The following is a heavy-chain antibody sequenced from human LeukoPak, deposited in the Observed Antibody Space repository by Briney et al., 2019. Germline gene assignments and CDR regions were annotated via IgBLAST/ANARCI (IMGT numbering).Heavy chain of an antibody. V-gene: IGHV1-69*13. Sequence: GASVKVSCKASGGTFSSFAISWVRQAPGQGLEWMGGIIPIFDTAKYAQKFQGRVTITADDSTTTAYMELSSLRFDDTAVYYCARPARGFSTDWLEYFHHWGQGTLVTVSS. J-gene: IGHJ1*01. CDR2: IIPIFDTA. CDR3: ARPARGFSTDWLEYFHH. CDR1: GGTFSSFA. D-gene: IGHD6-19*01.